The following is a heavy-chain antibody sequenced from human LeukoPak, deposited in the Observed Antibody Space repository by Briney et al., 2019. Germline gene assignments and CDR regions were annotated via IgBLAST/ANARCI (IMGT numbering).Heavy chain of an antibody. Sequence: GASVEVSCKASGYTFTSYGISWVRQAPGQGLEWMGWISAYNGNTNYAQKLQGRVTMTTDTSTSTAYMELRSLRSDDTAVYYCARDHGYYDSSGYFDYWGQGTLFTVSS. CDR3: ARDHGYYDSSGYFDY. V-gene: IGHV1-18*01. D-gene: IGHD3-22*01. J-gene: IGHJ4*02. CDR2: ISAYNGNT. CDR1: GYTFTSYG.